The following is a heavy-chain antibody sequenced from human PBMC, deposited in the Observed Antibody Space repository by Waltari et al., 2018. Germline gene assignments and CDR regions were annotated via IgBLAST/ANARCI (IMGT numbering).Heavy chain of an antibody. CDR1: GGSISSDY. CDR2: FTNSGST. Sequence: QVQVQESGPVLVNPSETLSLTCTVSGGSISSDYWSWIRQSPGQGLEWIGYFTNSGSTIYNPSFKSRVIISVDTSKNQFSLKVTSVTTADTALYYCGRGGAGIDYWGQGSLVTVSS. J-gene: IGHJ4*02. V-gene: IGHV4-59*01. CDR3: GRGGAGIDY. D-gene: IGHD6-13*01.